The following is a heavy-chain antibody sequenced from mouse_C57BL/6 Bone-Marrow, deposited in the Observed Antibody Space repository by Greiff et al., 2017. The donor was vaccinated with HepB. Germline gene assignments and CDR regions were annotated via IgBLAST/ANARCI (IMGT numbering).Heavy chain of an antibody. Sequence: QVQLQQSGAELARPGASVKLSCKASGYTFTSYGISWVKQRTGQGLEWIGEIYPRSGNTYYNEKFKGKATLTADKSSSTAYMELRSLTSDDSAVYFCARGYSYYYGSSWDYWGQGTTLTVSS. CDR1: GYTFTSYG. CDR3: ARGYSYYYGSSWDY. CDR2: IYPRSGNT. V-gene: IGHV1-81*01. D-gene: IGHD1-1*01. J-gene: IGHJ2*01.